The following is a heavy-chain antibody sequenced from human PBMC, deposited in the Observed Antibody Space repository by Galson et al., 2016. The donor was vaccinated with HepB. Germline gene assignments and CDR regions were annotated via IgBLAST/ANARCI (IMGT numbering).Heavy chain of an antibody. CDR1: GFVFGSYW. Sequence: SLSLSCAAAGFVFGSYWMTWVRQAPGKGLEWGAELRQDGSEKSYVDSVKGRFTVSRDNAKNSLYLHMNSLRAEDTAVYFCARFFYDTSGYRKLDYWGQGALVTVSA. J-gene: IGHJ4*02. D-gene: IGHD3-22*01. CDR3: ARFFYDTSGYRKLDY. CDR2: LRQDGSEK. V-gene: IGHV3-7*04.